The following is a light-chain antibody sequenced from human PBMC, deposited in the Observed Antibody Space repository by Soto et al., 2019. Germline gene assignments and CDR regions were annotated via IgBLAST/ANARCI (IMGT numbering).Light chain of an antibody. J-gene: IGKJ1*01. CDR2: EAS. V-gene: IGKV1-5*03. Sequence: DIQMTQSPSTLSASLGDRVTITRRAGQSISSWFTRYQQKPGKAPNLLIDEASRLESAGPSRFSGSASGTEFTLTINSLEPDDFATYYCQQYSIYPATFGEGTKVDIE. CDR1: QSISSW. CDR3: QQYSIYPAT.